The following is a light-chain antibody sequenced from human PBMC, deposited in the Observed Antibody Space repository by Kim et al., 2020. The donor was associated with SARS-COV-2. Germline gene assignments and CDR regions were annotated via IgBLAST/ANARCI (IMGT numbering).Light chain of an antibody. V-gene: IGKV1-27*01. CDR2: ATS. CDR1: QDISTY. CDR3: QKFNSAPRK. Sequence: DIQMTQSPSSLSASVGDRVTITCRASQDISTYLAWYQLKPGKVPKLLIYATSTLQSGVPSRFSGSGSGTDFTLTISSLQPEDVATYYCQKFNSAPRKFGQGTKVDIK. J-gene: IGKJ1*01.